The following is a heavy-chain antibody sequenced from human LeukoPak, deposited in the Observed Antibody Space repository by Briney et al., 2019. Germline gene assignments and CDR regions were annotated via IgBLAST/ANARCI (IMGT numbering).Heavy chain of an antibody. Sequence: GASVKVSCEASGGTFSSYAISWVRQAPGQGLEWMGRIIPILGIANYAQKFQGRVTITADKSTSTAYMELSSLRSEDTAVYYCARGGAPSSSSWYRWFDPWGQGTLVTVSS. J-gene: IGHJ5*02. CDR1: GGTFSSYA. V-gene: IGHV1-69*04. CDR3: ARGGAPSSSSWYRWFDP. D-gene: IGHD6-13*01. CDR2: IIPILGIA.